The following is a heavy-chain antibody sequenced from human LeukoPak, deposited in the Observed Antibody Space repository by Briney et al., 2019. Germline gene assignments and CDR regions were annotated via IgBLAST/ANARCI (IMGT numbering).Heavy chain of an antibody. Sequence: GGSLRLSCAASGFSFGTYWMTWVRQAPGKGLEWVANIKQDGSEKYYVDSVKGRFTISRDNAKNSLYLQMNSLRAEDTAVYFCARSIHVAFPFDYWGQGTLVAVSS. J-gene: IGHJ4*02. CDR1: GFSFGTYW. CDR2: IKQDGSEK. V-gene: IGHV3-7*01. CDR3: ARSIHVAFPFDY.